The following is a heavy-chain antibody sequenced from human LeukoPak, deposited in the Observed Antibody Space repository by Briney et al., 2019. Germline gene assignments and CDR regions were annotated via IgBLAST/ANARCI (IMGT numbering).Heavy chain of an antibody. CDR3: ARHCSSTSCYAFDP. CDR2: MNPNSGNT. D-gene: IGHD2-2*01. V-gene: IGHV1-8*01. J-gene: IGHJ5*02. CDR1: GYTFTSYD. Sequence: ASVKVSCKASGYTFTSYDINWVRQATGQGLERMGWMNPNSGNTGYAQKFQGRVTMTRNTSISTAYMELSSLRSEDTAVYYCARHCSSTSCYAFDPWGQGTLVTVSS.